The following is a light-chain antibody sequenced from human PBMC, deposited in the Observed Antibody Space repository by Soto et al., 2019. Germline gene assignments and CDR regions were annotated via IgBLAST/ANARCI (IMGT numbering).Light chain of an antibody. Sequence: EIVMTQSPASLSLATGERVSRSVRASESVSTNLAWYQQKAGQAPRLLIYGASTRATGIPVRFSGSGSGTEFTLTISSLQSEDFAVYYCQQYNNWPITFGQGTRLEIK. CDR1: ESVSTN. J-gene: IGKJ5*01. CDR3: QQYNNWPIT. CDR2: GAS. V-gene: IGKV3-15*01.